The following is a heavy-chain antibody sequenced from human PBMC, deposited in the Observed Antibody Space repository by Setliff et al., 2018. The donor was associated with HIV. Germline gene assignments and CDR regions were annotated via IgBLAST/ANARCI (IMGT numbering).Heavy chain of an antibody. J-gene: IGHJ4*02. CDR1: GYSFTSYW. V-gene: IGHV5-51*01. D-gene: IGHD3-10*01. CDR2: IYPGDSDT. Sequence: PGESLKISCKGSGYSFTSYWIAWLRQMPGKGLECVGIIYPGDSDTRNSPSFQGQVTISADKSLSTAYLQWSSLKASDTAMYYCARHGQYGSGSYYNRPFDYWGQGTLVTGSS. CDR3: ARHGQYGSGSYYNRPFDY.